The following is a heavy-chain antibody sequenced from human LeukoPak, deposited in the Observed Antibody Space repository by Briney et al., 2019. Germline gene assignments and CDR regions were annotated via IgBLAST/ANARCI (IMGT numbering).Heavy chain of an antibody. Sequence: PGGSLRLSCAASGFTVSSNCMSWVRQAPGKGLEWVSVIYSGGSTYYADSVKGRFTISRDNSKNTLYLQMNSLRAEDTAVYYCAKQYVSGHYYIRDWGQGTLVTVSS. D-gene: IGHD3-10*01. CDR3: AKQYVSGHYYIRD. V-gene: IGHV3-53*01. J-gene: IGHJ4*02. CDR2: IYSGGST. CDR1: GFTVSSNC.